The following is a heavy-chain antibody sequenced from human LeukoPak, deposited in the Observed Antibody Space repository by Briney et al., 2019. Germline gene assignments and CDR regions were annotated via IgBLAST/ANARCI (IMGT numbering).Heavy chain of an antibody. CDR3: AKDRSGEVVAATNY. Sequence: GGSLRLSCAASGFIFSSYAMSRVLQAPGKGLEWVSAISGAGDNAYYVDSVKGRFTISRDNSKNTLYLQMNSLRADDTAVYYCAKDRSGEVVAATNYWGQGTLVTVSS. CDR2: ISGAGDNA. V-gene: IGHV3-23*01. J-gene: IGHJ4*02. D-gene: IGHD2-15*01. CDR1: GFIFSSYA.